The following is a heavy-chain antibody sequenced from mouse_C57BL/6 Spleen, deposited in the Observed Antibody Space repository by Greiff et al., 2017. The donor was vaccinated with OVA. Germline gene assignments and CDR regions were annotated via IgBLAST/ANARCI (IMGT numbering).Heavy chain of an antibody. CDR3: ARDRDNSYFDV. CDR2: ISDGGSYT. D-gene: IGHD1-3*01. Sequence: EVHLVESGGGLVKPGGSLKLSCAASGFTFSSYAMSWVRQTPEKRLEWVATISDGGSYTYYPDNVKGRFTISRDNAKNNLYLQMSHLKSEDTAMYYCARDRDNSYFDVWGTGTTVTVSS. CDR1: GFTFSSYA. J-gene: IGHJ1*03. V-gene: IGHV5-4*01.